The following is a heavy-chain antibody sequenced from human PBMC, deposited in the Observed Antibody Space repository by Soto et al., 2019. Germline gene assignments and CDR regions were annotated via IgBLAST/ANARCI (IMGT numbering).Heavy chain of an antibody. V-gene: IGHV3-11*06. Sequence: GGSLRLSCAASGFTFSDYYMSWIRQAPGKGLEWVSYISGSSSYTNYADSVKGRFTISRDNSKNTLYLQMNSLRAEDTAVYYCAKDLRDYYYDSSGYPFDHWGQGTLVTVSS. CDR3: AKDLRDYYYDSSGYPFDH. CDR1: GFTFSDYY. J-gene: IGHJ4*02. CDR2: ISGSSSYT. D-gene: IGHD3-22*01.